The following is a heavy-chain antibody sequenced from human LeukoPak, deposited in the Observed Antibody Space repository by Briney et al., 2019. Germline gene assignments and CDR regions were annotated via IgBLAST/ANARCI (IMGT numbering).Heavy chain of an antibody. J-gene: IGHJ4*02. Sequence: GASVKVSCKASGYTFTSYGISWVRQAPGQGLEWMGIINPSGGSTSYAQKFQGRVTMTRDTSTSTVYMELSSLRSEDTAVYYCARDNKSGYSSGWTFDYWGQGTLVTVSS. CDR3: ARDNKSGYSSGWTFDY. D-gene: IGHD6-19*01. V-gene: IGHV1-46*01. CDR2: INPSGGST. CDR1: GYTFTSYG.